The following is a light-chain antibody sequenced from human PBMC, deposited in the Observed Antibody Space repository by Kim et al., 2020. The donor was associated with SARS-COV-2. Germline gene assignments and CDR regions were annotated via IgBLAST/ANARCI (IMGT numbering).Light chain of an antibody. Sequence: VMTQSPATLSVSPGERATLSCRASQSVSSNVAWYQQKPGQAPSLLIYAVSTRATAIPARFSGSASGTDFTLTISSLQSEDFAIYYCQQYNNWTLTFGGGTKVDIK. CDR3: QQYNNWTLT. CDR1: QSVSSN. CDR2: AVS. V-gene: IGKV3-15*01. J-gene: IGKJ4*01.